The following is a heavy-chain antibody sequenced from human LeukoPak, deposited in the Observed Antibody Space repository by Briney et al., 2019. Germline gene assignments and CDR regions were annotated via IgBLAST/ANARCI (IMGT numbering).Heavy chain of an antibody. CDR2: ISSDGIDT. V-gene: IGHV3-74*01. CDR1: GFPFSTYW. J-gene: IGHJ4*02. Sequence: GGSLRLSCAASGFPFSTYWMHWVRQAPGKGPVWVSRISSDGIDTNYADSVKGRFTISRDNAKNTLFLQMNSLRAEDTAVYYCARVKGTGTNDYWGQGTLVTVSS. CDR3: ARVKGTGTNDY. D-gene: IGHD1/OR15-1a*01.